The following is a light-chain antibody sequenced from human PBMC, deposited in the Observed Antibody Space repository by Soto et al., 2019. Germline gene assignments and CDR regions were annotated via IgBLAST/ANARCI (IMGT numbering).Light chain of an antibody. J-gene: IGKJ4*02. CDR2: AAC. V-gene: IGKV1-39*01. CDR1: QSISSY. CDR3: QQSSSSPLT. Sequence: DIPMTQSPSSLSASVGDRVTITCRASQSISSYLNWDQQKPGKAPKLLIYAACSLQSGVPSRFSGSGSGTDFTLTISSLQPEDVATYFCQQSSSSPLTFGGGTKVEIK.